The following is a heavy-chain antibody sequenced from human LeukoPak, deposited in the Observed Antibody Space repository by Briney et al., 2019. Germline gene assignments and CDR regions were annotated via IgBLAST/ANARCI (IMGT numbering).Heavy chain of an antibody. Sequence: KPSETLSLTCTVSGGSISSYYWSWIRQPPGKGLEWIWYIYYSGSTNYNPSLKSRVTISVDTSKNQFSLKLSSVTAADTAVYYCARDLDYYGSGGEWFDPWGQGTLVTVSS. D-gene: IGHD3-10*01. CDR3: ARDLDYYGSGGEWFDP. J-gene: IGHJ5*02. V-gene: IGHV4-59*01. CDR2: IYYSGST. CDR1: GGSISSYY.